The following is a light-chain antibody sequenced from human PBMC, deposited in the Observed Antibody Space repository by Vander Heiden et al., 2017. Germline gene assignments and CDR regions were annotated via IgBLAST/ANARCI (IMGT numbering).Light chain of an antibody. CDR3: QQYNNWWT. CDR2: AAS. CDR1: QSVSSN. Sequence: EIMMPPPSAPLSVSAEERAILSCRASQSVSSNLAWYQQKPGQAPRLLIYAASTRATGIPARFGGSGSGTEFTPTISRLQSEDFAVYYRQQYNNWWTFGQGTKVEIK. J-gene: IGKJ1*01. V-gene: IGKV3-15*01.